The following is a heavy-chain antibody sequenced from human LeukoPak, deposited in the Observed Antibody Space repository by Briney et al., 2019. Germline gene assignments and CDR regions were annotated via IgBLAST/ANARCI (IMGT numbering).Heavy chain of an antibody. D-gene: IGHD6-13*01. V-gene: IGHV1-69*01. CDR3: ARDARQQLANWFDP. CDR1: GCTFSSYS. Sequence: SVKVSCKASGCTFSSYSISWVRQAPGHGLEWMGGIIPIFGTAKYAQKFQGRVTITADESTSTAYMELSSLRSEDTAVYYCARDARQQLANWFDPWGQGTLVTVSS. J-gene: IGHJ5*02. CDR2: IIPIFGTA.